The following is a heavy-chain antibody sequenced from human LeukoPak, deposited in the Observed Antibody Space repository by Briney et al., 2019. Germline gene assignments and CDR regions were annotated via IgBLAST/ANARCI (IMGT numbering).Heavy chain of an antibody. CDR3: ARHAFGVVIIGSSFDP. Sequence: SETLSLTCTVSGGSISSSSYYWGWIRQPPGKGLEWIGSIYYSGSTYYNLSLKSRVTISVDTSKNQFSLKLSSVTAADTAVYCCARHAFGVVIIGSSFDPWGQGTLVTVSS. D-gene: IGHD3-3*01. J-gene: IGHJ5*02. CDR1: GGSISSSSYY. CDR2: IYYSGST. V-gene: IGHV4-39*01.